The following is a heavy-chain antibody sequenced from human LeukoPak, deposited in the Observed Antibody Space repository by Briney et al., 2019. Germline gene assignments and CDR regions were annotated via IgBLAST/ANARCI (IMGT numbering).Heavy chain of an antibody. D-gene: IGHD6-19*01. CDR3: AKAEYSSGWYERNYYYYYGMDV. J-gene: IGHJ6*02. CDR2: ITNSRGTT. CDR1: GFTFSDYA. Sequence: PGGSLRLSCAASGFTFSDYAMTWVRQAPGKGLEWVSAITNSRGTTYYADSVKGRFTISRDNSKNTLYLQMNSLRAEDTAVYYCAKAEYSSGWYERNYYYYYGMDVWGQGTTVTVSS. V-gene: IGHV3-23*01.